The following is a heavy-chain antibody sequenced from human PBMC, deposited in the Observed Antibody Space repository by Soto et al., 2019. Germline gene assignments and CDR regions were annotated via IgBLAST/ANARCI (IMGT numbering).Heavy chain of an antibody. CDR2: IYTSGST. CDR1: GGSISSYY. Sequence: SETLSLTXTVSGGSISSYYWSRIRQPAGKGLEWVGRIYTSGSTNYNPSLKSRVTMSVDTSKNQFSLKLSSVTAADTAVYYCARACSSNSCYDVFDYWGQGTLVTVSS. J-gene: IGHJ4*02. CDR3: ARACSSNSCYDVFDY. V-gene: IGHV4-4*07. D-gene: IGHD2-2*01.